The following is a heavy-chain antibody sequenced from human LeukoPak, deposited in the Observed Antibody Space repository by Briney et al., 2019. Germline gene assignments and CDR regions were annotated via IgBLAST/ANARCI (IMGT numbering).Heavy chain of an antibody. V-gene: IGHV3-9*01. CDR1: GFTFDDYA. J-gene: IGHJ3*02. Sequence: GGSLRLSCAGSGFTFDDYAMHWVRQAPGKGLEWVSGISWNSGSIGYADSVKGRFTISRDNAKNSLYLQMNSLRAEDTALYYCVKDSGPVILDAFDIWGQGTMVTVSS. CDR2: ISWNSGSI. CDR3: VKDSGPVILDAFDI. D-gene: IGHD3-16*02.